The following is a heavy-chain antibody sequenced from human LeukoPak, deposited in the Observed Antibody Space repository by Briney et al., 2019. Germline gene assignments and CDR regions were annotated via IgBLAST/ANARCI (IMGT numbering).Heavy chain of an antibody. Sequence: ASVKVSCKASGYTFTSYGISWVRQAPGQGLEWMGWISAYNGNTNYAHPHQGRVTMTTDTSTSTAYMELRSLRSDDTAVYFCATDDIAVAGTNFDYWGQGTLVTVSS. CDR1: GYTFTSYG. CDR3: ATDDIAVAGTNFDY. J-gene: IGHJ4*02. CDR2: ISAYNGNT. D-gene: IGHD6-19*01. V-gene: IGHV1-18*01.